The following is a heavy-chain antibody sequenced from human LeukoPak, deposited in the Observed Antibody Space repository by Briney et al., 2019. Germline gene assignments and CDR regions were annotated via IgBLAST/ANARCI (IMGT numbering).Heavy chain of an antibody. V-gene: IGHV1-18*01. CDR2: ISARNGDT. Sequence: ASVTVSCKTSGYSFPNYGITWVRQAPGQGPDWLGWISARNGDTNYARNVQDRVTMTTDTSTRTAYMELRSLTSDDTAVYYCATSRGIVALAGGYYYGMDVWGQGTTVTVSS. CDR1: GYSFPNYG. CDR3: ATSRGIVALAGGYYYGMDV. J-gene: IGHJ6*02. D-gene: IGHD5-12*01.